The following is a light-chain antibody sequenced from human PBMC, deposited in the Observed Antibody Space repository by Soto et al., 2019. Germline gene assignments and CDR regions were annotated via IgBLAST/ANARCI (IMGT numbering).Light chain of an antibody. Sequence: QSALTQPRSVSGSPGQSVTISCTGTTSDVGGSDYVSWYQQYPGKAPKVILYDVTKRPSGVPGRFSGSKSGNTASLTISGLQAEDEADYYCCSYAGGVVFGGGTKLTVL. CDR2: DVT. CDR3: CSYAGGVV. CDR1: TSDVGGSDY. V-gene: IGLV2-11*01. J-gene: IGLJ2*01.